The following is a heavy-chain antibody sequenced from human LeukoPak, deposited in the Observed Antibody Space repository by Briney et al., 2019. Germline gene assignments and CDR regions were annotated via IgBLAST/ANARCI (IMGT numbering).Heavy chain of an antibody. CDR3: AREGGYDSSGYYYGSLVY. CDR2: INPNSGGT. CDR1: GYTFTSYG. J-gene: IGHJ4*02. V-gene: IGHV1-2*06. Sequence: GASVKVSCKASGYTFTSYGISWVRQAPGQGLEWMGRINPNSGGTNYAQKFQGRVTMTRDTSISTAYMELSRLRSDDTAVYYCAREGGYDSSGYYYGSLVYWGQGTLVTVSS. D-gene: IGHD3-22*01.